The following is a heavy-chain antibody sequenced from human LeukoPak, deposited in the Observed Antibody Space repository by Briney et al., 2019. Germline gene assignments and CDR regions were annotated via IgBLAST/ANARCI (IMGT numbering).Heavy chain of an antibody. CDR1: GFTFSSYV. CDR3: AKDPSIAAAGLYYFDY. CDR2: ISGSGDST. Sequence: GGSLRLSCAASGFTFSSYVMSWVRQAPGKGLEWVSSISGSGDSTYYADSVKGRFTISRDNSKNTLYLQMNSLRAEDTAVYYCAKDPSIAAAGLYYFDYWGQGTLVTVSS. J-gene: IGHJ4*02. V-gene: IGHV3-23*01. D-gene: IGHD6-13*01.